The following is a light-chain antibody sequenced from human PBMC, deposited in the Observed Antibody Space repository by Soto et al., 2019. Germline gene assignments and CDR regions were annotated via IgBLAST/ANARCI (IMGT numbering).Light chain of an antibody. V-gene: IGLV2-23*02. CDR2: EVS. J-gene: IGLJ1*01. CDR1: GSDVGSYNL. Sequence: QSALTQPASVSGSPGQSTTISCTGTGSDVGSYNLVSWYQQHPGRAPKLMIYEVSKWPSGVSNRFSGSKSGNTASLTISGLQAEDEADYYCCSYAGNNIHYVFGTGTKLTVL. CDR3: CSYAGNNIHYV.